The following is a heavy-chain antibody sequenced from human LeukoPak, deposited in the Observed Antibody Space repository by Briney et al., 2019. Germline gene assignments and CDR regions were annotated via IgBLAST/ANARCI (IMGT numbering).Heavy chain of an antibody. V-gene: IGHV4-34*01. Sequence: SETLSLTCAVYGGAFSGYYWSWIRQPPGKGLEWIGEINHSGSTNYNPSLKSRVTISVDTSKNQFSLKLSSVTAADTAVYYSARGDPGGYYGSGSYYNVSFFDYWGQGTLVTVSS. D-gene: IGHD3-10*01. CDR3: ARGDPGGYYGSGSYYNVSFFDY. CDR1: GGAFSGYY. J-gene: IGHJ4*02. CDR2: INHSGST.